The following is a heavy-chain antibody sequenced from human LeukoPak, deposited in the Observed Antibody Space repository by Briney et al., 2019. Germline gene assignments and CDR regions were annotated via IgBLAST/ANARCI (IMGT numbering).Heavy chain of an antibody. CDR2: IIHSGAT. J-gene: IGHJ4*02. D-gene: IGHD3-3*02. V-gene: IGHV4-34*01. Sequence: SETLSLTCGASGGSFSDYYWSWIRQPPGKGLEWIGEIIHSGATSSNLSLKSRVTISMDPSKNQFSLKLSSVTAADTAVYYCARGRFSVYYFDYWGQGSLVTVSS. CDR1: GGSFSDYY. CDR3: ARGRFSVYYFDY.